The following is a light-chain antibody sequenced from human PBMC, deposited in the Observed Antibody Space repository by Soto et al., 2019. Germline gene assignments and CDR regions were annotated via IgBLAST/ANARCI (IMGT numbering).Light chain of an antibody. Sequence: EIVLTQSPVTLSVSPGERVTLSCRASQRLSSNLAWYQQRPGQAPXLLIYDASIRAAGVPARFSGSGSGTDLSLTISSLEPEDFAVYYCQQYGSSRTFGQGTKWIS. CDR2: DAS. CDR3: QQYGSSRT. V-gene: IGKV3-20*01. J-gene: IGKJ1*01. CDR1: QRLSSN.